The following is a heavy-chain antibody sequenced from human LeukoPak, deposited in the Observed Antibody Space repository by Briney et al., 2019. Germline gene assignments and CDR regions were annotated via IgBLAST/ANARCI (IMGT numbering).Heavy chain of an antibody. CDR3: AKDSASGYYSDLDY. Sequence: PGGSLRLSCAASGFTFSNYGTHWVRQAPGKGLEWVAFIRYDGSNKYYADSVKGRFTISRDNSKNTLYLQMNSLRAEDTAVYYCAKDSASGYYSDLDYWGQGTLVTVSS. J-gene: IGHJ4*02. CDR1: GFTFSNYG. V-gene: IGHV3-30*02. D-gene: IGHD3-22*01. CDR2: IRYDGSNK.